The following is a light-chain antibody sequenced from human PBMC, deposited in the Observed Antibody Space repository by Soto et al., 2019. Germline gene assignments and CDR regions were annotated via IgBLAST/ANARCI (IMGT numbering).Light chain of an antibody. CDR3: QQYNSYSQT. CDR2: DAS. V-gene: IGKV1-5*01. Sequence: DIQMTQSPSTLSASVGDRVTITCRASQSISSWLAWYQQKPGKAPKLLIYDASSLESGVPSRFSGSGSGTEFTLTISSLQPDDFATYFHQQYNSYSQTFGQGTKVEIK. CDR1: QSISSW. J-gene: IGKJ1*01.